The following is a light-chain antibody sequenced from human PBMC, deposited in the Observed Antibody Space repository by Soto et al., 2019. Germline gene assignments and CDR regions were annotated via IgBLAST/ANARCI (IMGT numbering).Light chain of an antibody. J-gene: IGKJ1*01. CDR3: QQDTNRPPWT. Sequence: EIVMTQSPATLSVSPGERATLSCRASQSVSTNLAWYPQKPGQAPRLLIYGASTRATGIPARFSGSGSGTAFTITISTLQSDDFAVYYWQQDTNRPPWTFGQGTKVYIK. V-gene: IGKV3-15*01. CDR1: QSVSTN. CDR2: GAS.